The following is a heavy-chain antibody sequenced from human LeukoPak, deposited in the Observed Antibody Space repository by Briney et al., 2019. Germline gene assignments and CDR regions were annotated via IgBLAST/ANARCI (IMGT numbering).Heavy chain of an antibody. CDR3: ASEFRITMIVVVISY. CDR1: GVSISSSSYY. J-gene: IGHJ4*02. D-gene: IGHD3-22*01. CDR2: IYYSGST. V-gene: IGHV4-39*01. Sequence: SETLSLTCTVSGVSISSSSYYWGWIRQPPGKGLEWIGSIYYSGSTYYNPSLKSRVTISVDTSKNQFSLKLSSVTAADTAVYYCASEFRITMIVVVISYWGQGTLVTVSS.